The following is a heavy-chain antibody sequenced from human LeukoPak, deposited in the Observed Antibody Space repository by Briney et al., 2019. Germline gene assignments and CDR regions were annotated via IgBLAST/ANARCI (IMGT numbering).Heavy chain of an antibody. V-gene: IGHV3-48*01. CDR3: AKDRGPTYYYDSSGFTADY. CDR2: ISSSSSTT. Sequence: GGSLRLSCAASGFTFSSYSMNWVRQAPGKGLEWVSYISSSSSTTYYADSVKGRFTISRDNSKNTLYLQMNSLRAEDTAVYYCAKDRGPTYYYDSSGFTADYWGQGTLVTVSS. J-gene: IGHJ4*02. D-gene: IGHD3-22*01. CDR1: GFTFSSYS.